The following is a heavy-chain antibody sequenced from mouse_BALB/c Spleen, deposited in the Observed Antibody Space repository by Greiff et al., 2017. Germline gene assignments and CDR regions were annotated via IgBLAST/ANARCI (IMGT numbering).Heavy chain of an antibody. CDR3: NPWGDEDY. D-gene: IGHD3-3*01. V-gene: IGHV14-4*02. CDR2: IDPENGDT. Sequence: EVQLQQSGAELVRSGASVKLSCTASGFNIKDFYMHWVKQRPEQGLEWIGWIDPENGDTEYAPKFQGKATMTADTSSNTAYLQLSSLTSEDTAVYYCNPWGDEDYWGQGTSVTVSS. J-gene: IGHJ4*01. CDR1: GFNIKDFY.